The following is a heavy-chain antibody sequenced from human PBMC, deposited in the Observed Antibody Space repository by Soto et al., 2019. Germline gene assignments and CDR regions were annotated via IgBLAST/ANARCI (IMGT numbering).Heavy chain of an antibody. CDR3: ARDTYLSSYYRDAFDI. Sequence: PSETLSLTCTVSGGSISSGGFYWSWLRQHPGKGLEWIGYTYYTGNTSYNPSLKSRVIISVDTSKNQFSLKLSSVTAADTAVYFCARDTYLSSYYRDAFDIWGQGTMVTVSS. J-gene: IGHJ3*02. V-gene: IGHV4-31*03. CDR2: TYYTGNT. D-gene: IGHD3-9*01. CDR1: GGSISSGGFY.